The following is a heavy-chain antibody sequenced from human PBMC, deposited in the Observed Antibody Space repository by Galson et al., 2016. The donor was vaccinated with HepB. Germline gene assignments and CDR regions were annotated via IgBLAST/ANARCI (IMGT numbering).Heavy chain of an antibody. Sequence: SETLSLTCAVYGGSLSGYYWSWIRQPPGKGLEWIGKINHGGSTNYNPSLKSRVTMSVDTSKNQFSLRLTSVTAADTAVYYCARLMGFDSSGLWGQGTMVTVSS. D-gene: IGHD3-22*01. V-gene: IGHV4-34*01. CDR1: GGSLSGYY. CDR3: ARLMGFDSSGL. CDR2: INHGGST. J-gene: IGHJ3*01.